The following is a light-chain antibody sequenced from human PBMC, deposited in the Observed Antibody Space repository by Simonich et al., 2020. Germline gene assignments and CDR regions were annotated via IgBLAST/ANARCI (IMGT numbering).Light chain of an antibody. Sequence: QSALTQPPSASGSPGQSVTISCTGTSSDVGGYNYFSWYQQHPGKAPKLMIYEGSKRPSGVSNRFSGSKSGNTASLTISGLQAEDEADYYCCSYAGSSTFGVFGGGTKLTVL. CDR2: EGS. CDR1: SSDVGGYNY. J-gene: IGLJ3*02. CDR3: CSYAGSSTFGV. V-gene: IGLV2-23*03.